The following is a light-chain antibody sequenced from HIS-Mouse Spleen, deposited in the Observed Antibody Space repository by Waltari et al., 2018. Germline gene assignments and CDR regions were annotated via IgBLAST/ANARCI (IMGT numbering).Light chain of an antibody. CDR2: DVS. V-gene: IGLV2-14*03. Sequence: QSALTQPASVSGSPGQSITIPCTGTSSDVGGYNYVSWYQQHPGKAPKRMIYDVSNRPSGVSNRFSGSKSGNTASLTICGLQAEDEADYYCSSYTSSSTLVFGGGTKLTVL. CDR3: SSYTSSSTLV. CDR1: SSDVGGYNY. J-gene: IGLJ2*01.